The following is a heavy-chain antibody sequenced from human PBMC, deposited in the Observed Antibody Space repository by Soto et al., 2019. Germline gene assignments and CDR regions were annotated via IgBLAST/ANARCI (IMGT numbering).Heavy chain of an antibody. D-gene: IGHD3-3*01. Sequence: PSETLSLTCTVSGGSMTSYYWTWIRQPAGKGLERIGRVYSSGGTHYNPSLKSRVTISLGTSKNQFSLRLLSVTDADTAVYFCARGQRFSDWFDPWGQGTLVTVSS. CDR1: GGSMTSYY. J-gene: IGHJ5*02. CDR2: VYSSGGT. V-gene: IGHV4-4*07. CDR3: ARGQRFSDWFDP.